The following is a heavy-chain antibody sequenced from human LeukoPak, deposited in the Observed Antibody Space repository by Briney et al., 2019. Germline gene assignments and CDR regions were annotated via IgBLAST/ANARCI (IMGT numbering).Heavy chain of an antibody. CDR1: GGSISRHY. J-gene: IGHJ3*02. CDR3: ARDENTSAWYSAFDI. V-gene: IGHV4-59*11. D-gene: IGHD6-19*01. Sequence: SETLSLTCTVSGGSISRHYWSWIRQPPGKGLEWIGYIHFSGSTNYNPSFKSRVTISVDTSKNQFSLKLSSVTAADTAVYYCARDENTSAWYSAFDIWAQGTMVTVSS. CDR2: IHFSGST.